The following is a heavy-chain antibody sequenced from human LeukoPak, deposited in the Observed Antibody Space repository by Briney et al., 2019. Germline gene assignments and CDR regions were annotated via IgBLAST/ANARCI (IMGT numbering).Heavy chain of an antibody. CDR3: ATSRRDSGYGL. Sequence: SETLSLTCTVSRDSISSSRDYWGWIRQPPGKGLDWIGSIYYSGKTFYSSSLKSRVTISVDTSKNQCSLNLRSVTPADTAVYYCATSRRDSGYGLWGQGTLVTVSS. CDR2: IYYSGKT. D-gene: IGHD3-10*01. CDR1: RDSISSSRDY. J-gene: IGHJ5*02. V-gene: IGHV4-39*01.